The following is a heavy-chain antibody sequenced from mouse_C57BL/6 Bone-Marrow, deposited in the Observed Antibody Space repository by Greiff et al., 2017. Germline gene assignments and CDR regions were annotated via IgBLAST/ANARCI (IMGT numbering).Heavy chain of an antibody. CDR1: GFTFSSYG. CDR2: ISSGGSYT. V-gene: IGHV5-6*01. CDR3: AREGFDY. Sequence: VQLKESGGDLVKPGGSLKLSCAASGFTFSSYGMSWVRQTPDKRLEWVATISSGGSYTYYPDSVKGRFTISRDNAKNTLYLQMSSLKSEDTAMYYCAREGFDYWGQGTTLTGSS. J-gene: IGHJ2*01.